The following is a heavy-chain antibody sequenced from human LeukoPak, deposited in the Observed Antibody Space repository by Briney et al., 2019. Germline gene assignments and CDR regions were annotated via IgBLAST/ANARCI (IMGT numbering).Heavy chain of an antibody. CDR2: IKQDGSEK. J-gene: IGHJ4*02. Sequence: PGGSLRLSCAAAGFTFSNFWMSWVRQAPGKGLEWVANIKQDGSEKYYVDSVKGRFTISRDNAKKSVYLQMNSLRAEDTAVYYCARGSTYSSGWYTGFDYWGQGTLVTVSS. CDR3: ARGSTYSSGWYTGFDY. V-gene: IGHV3-7*01. D-gene: IGHD6-19*01. CDR1: GFTFSNFW.